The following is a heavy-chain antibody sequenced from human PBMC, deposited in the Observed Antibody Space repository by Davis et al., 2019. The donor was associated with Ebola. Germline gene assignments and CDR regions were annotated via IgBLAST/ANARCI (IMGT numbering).Heavy chain of an antibody. CDR2: INPNSGGT. CDR1: GYTFTGYY. J-gene: IGHJ3*02. Sequence: ASVKVSCKASGYTFTGYYMHWVRQAPGQGLEWMGWINPNSGGTNYAQKFQGRVTMTRDTSISTAYMELSRLRSDYTAVYYCARARGGTEYDAFDIWGQGTMVTVSS. CDR3: ARARGGTEYDAFDI. D-gene: IGHD2-8*02. V-gene: IGHV1-2*02.